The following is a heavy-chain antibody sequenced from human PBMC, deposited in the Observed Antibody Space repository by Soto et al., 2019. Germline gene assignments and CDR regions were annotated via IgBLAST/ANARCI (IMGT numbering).Heavy chain of an antibody. CDR2: ITSSGTTI. J-gene: IGHJ5*02. D-gene: IGHD2-15*01. CDR1: GFIFSSYE. Sequence: GGSLRLSCAASGFIFSSYEMNWVRQAPGKGLEWVSYITSSGTTIYYADPVKGRFTISRDNAKNSLYLQMNSLRAEDTAVYYCARGLDCSGSSCHRSNWFDPSGQGTLVTVSS. V-gene: IGHV3-48*03. CDR3: ARGLDCSGSSCHRSNWFDP.